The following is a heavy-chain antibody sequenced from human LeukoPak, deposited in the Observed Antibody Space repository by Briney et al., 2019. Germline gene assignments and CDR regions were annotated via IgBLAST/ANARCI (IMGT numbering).Heavy chain of an antibody. CDR3: ARGSAEYNILTGYYNVGVFDY. Sequence: PSETLSLTCTVSGGSISGYYWNWIRQPAGKGLEWIGRLHPSGHTNYNPSVESRVTMSLDTSKSQFSLKLNSVTTADTAVYYCARGSAEYNILTGYYNVGVFDYWGQGTLVTVSS. CDR1: GGSISGYY. V-gene: IGHV4-4*07. J-gene: IGHJ4*02. D-gene: IGHD3-9*01. CDR2: LHPSGHT.